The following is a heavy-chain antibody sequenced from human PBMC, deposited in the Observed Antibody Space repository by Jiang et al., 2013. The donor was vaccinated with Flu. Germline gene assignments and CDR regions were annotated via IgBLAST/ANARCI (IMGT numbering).Heavy chain of an antibody. Sequence: AISGSGGSTYYADSVKGRFTISRDNSKNTLYLQMNSLRAEDTAVYYCAKRSALDVWGKGTTVTVSS. V-gene: IGHV3-23*01. J-gene: IGHJ6*04. CDR3: AKRSALDV. CDR2: ISGSGGST.